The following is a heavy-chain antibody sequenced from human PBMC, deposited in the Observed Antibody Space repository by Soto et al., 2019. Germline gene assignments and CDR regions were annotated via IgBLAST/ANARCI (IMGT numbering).Heavy chain of an antibody. CDR2: ISWNSGSI. CDR3: AKGAQIDY. J-gene: IGHJ4*02. V-gene: IGHV3-9*01. Sequence: DVQLVESGGGLVQPGRSLRLSCAASGFTFDDYAMHWVRQAPGKGLEWVSGISWNSGSIGYADSVKGRFTISRDNAKNSLYLQMNSLRAEDTALYYCAKGAQIDYWGQGTLVTVSS. CDR1: GFTFDDYA. D-gene: IGHD3-16*01.